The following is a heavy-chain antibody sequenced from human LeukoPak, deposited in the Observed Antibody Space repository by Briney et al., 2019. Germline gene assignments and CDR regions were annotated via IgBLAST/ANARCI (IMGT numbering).Heavy chain of an antibody. J-gene: IGHJ4*02. V-gene: IGHV3-21*01. Sequence: PGGSLRLSCAASGFTFSTYSMNWVRQAPGKGLELVSSISTSSIYIYYANSLKGRFTISRDNAKNSLYLQMISLGAEDTAVYFCARGSGVTMIVDSFDYWGQGTLVTVSS. CDR2: ISTSSIYI. CDR3: ARGSGVTMIVDSFDY. D-gene: IGHD3-22*01. CDR1: GFTFSTYS.